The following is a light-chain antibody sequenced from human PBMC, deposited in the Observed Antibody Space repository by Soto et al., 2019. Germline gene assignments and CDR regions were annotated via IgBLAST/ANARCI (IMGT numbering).Light chain of an antibody. CDR3: QQDGSSPSIT. J-gene: IGKJ5*01. CDR1: QSVSSIY. Sequence: EIVFTQSPGTLSLSPGERATLSCRASQSVSSIYLAWDQQKPGQAPRLLIYGASSRATGIPDRFTGSGSGTDFTLTSSRLEADDFAVYSCQQDGSSPSITFDQVTRLVIK. V-gene: IGKV3-20*01. CDR2: GAS.